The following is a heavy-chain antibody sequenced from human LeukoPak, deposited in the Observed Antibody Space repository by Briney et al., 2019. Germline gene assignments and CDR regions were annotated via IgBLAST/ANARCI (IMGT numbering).Heavy chain of an antibody. Sequence: ASVKVSCKASGYTFTAQYMPWERHAPGQGLEWMGWINPNNGDTKYAQSFLGRVTMTRDTSTTTAYMELSSLRSDDTAVYFCASYPRSIPTPPFDYWGQGTLVTVSS. J-gene: IGHJ4*02. D-gene: IGHD2-21*01. V-gene: IGHV1-2*02. CDR1: GYTFTAQY. CDR2: INPNNGDT. CDR3: ASYPRSIPTPPFDY.